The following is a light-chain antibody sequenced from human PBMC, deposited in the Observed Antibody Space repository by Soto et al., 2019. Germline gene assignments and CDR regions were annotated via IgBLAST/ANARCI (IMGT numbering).Light chain of an antibody. Sequence: DIQMTQSPSSLSASVGDRVTITCQASQGISDFLNWYQQKPGKAPKLLIYDASNLETGVPSRFSGAGSGTDFTFTISSLQPEDIATYYCQQYDYLPLTFGRGTKVDIK. CDR3: QQYDYLPLT. J-gene: IGKJ4*01. CDR1: QGISDF. CDR2: DAS. V-gene: IGKV1-33*01.